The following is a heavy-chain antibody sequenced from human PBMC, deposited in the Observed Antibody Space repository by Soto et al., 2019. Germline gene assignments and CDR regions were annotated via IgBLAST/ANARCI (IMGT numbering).Heavy chain of an antibody. V-gene: IGHV4-59*01. J-gene: IGHJ4*02. D-gene: IGHD3-22*01. CDR3: ASGAYYYDWYYFDY. CDR2: IYYSGST. Sequence: PSETLSLTCTVSGGSISRYYWSWIRQPPRKGLEWIGYIYYSGSTNYNPSLKSRVTISVDTYKNQFSLKLSSVTAADTAVYYCASGAYYYDWYYFDYWGQGTLVTVSS. CDR1: GGSISRYY.